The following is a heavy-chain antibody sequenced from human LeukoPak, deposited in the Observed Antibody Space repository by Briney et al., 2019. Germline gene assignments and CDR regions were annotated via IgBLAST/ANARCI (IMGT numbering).Heavy chain of an antibody. J-gene: IGHJ5*02. Sequence: EGSLRLSCAASGFTFSTCVMLWVRQAPGMGLEYVSSIDPNGKTSYYANSVKGRFTISRDNSNNMLYPQMGSLTTEDMAVYYCAAQTTLTGAYDPWGQGTLVTVSS. CDR1: GFTFSTCV. CDR3: AAQTTLTGAYDP. D-gene: IGHD1-20*01. CDR2: IDPNGKTS. V-gene: IGHV3-64*01.